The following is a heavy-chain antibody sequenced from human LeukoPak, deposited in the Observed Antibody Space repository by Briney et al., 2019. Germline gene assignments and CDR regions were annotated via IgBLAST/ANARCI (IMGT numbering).Heavy chain of an antibody. J-gene: IGHJ3*02. D-gene: IGHD6-13*01. CDR3: AREVYSSSRPADAFDI. V-gene: IGHV3-7*01. Sequence: GGSLRLSGLGSGFTFSTYWMSWVRQAPGKGLEWVANIMQDGSEKNYVDSVKGRFTISRDNARNSLYLQMSSLGAEDTAVYYCAREVYSSSRPADAFDIWGQGTVVTVSS. CDR2: IMQDGSEK. CDR1: GFTFSTYW.